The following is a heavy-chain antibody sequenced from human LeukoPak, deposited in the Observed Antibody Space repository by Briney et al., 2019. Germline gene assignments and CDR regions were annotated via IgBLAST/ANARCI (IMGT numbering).Heavy chain of an antibody. J-gene: IGHJ4*02. CDR2: IYTSGST. D-gene: IGHD3-22*01. Sequence: GSLRLSCAASGITFSNYWSWIRQPPGKGLEWIGRIYTSGSTNYNPSLKSRVTMSVDTSENQFSLKLSSVTAADTAVYYCARDGYYYDSSGKTLDYWGQGTLVTVSS. CDR3: ARDGYYYDSSGKTLDY. V-gene: IGHV4-4*07. CDR1: GITFSNY.